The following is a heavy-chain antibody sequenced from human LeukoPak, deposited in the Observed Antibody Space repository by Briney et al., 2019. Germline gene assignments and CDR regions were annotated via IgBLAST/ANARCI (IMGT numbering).Heavy chain of an antibody. V-gene: IGHV3-21*01. CDR3: ARELEYCSRTSCPLDY. CDR1: GFTFSSYS. CDR2: ISSSSSYI. Sequence: PGGSLRLSCAASGFTFSSYSMNWVRQAPGKGLEWVSSISSSSSYIYYADSVKGRFTISRDNAKNSLYLQMNSLRAEDTAVYYCARELEYCSRTSCPLDYWGQGTLVTVSS. J-gene: IGHJ4*02. D-gene: IGHD2-2*01.